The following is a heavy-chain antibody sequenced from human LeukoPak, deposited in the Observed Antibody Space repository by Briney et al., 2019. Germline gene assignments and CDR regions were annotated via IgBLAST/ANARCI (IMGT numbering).Heavy chain of an antibody. CDR1: GYRFTSHW. V-gene: IGHV5-10-1*01. J-gene: IGHJ5*02. D-gene: IGHD2-2*01. CDR2: IDPSDAYT. CDR3: ARSGVVVPAAQNWFDP. Sequence: GESPRIPRKGPGYRFTSHWNTWVRQMPGKGLDLILTIDPSDAYTNYSPSFQGHVTISADKSISTAYLQWRSLKASDTAMYYCARSGVVVPAAQNWFDPWGQGTLVTVSS.